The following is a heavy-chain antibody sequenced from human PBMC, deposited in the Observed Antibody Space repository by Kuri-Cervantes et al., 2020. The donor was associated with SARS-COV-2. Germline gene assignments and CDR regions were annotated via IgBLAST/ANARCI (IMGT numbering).Heavy chain of an antibody. CDR3: AKGGFMVVAGYGMDV. CDR2: ISYDGSNK. J-gene: IGHJ6*02. CDR1: GFTFSSYG. Sequence: GESLKISCAASGFTFSSYGMHWVRQAPGKGLEWVAVISYDGSNKYYADSVKGRFTTSRDNSKNTLYLQMNSLRAEDTAVYYCAKGGFMVVAGYGMDVWGQGTAVTVSS. D-gene: IGHD2-15*01. V-gene: IGHV3-30*18.